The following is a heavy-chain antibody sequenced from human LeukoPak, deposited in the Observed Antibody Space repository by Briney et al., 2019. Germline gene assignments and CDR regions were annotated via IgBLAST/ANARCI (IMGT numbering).Heavy chain of an antibody. CDR3: ARAYHSSWYLNWFDP. D-gene: IGHD6-13*01. CDR1: GYSISSGYS. J-gene: IGHJ5*02. Sequence: SETLSLTCAVSGYSISSGYSWGWIRQPPRKGLEWIGTIYHNGNTYYNPSLKSRVTISVDTSKNEFSLKLSSVTAADTAVYYCARAYHSSWYLNWFDPWGQGTLVTVSS. V-gene: IGHV4-38-2*01. CDR2: IYHNGNT.